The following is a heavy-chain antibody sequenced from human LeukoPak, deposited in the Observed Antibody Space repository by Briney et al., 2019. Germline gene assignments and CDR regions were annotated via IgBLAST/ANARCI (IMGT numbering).Heavy chain of an antibody. J-gene: IGHJ4*02. CDR1: GFTFSNYA. CDR3: AKDQYTDSSAASDY. CDR2: VSVNGYST. D-gene: IGHD6-6*01. V-gene: IGHV3-23*01. Sequence: GGSLRLSCAASGFTFSNYAMRWVRQAPGKGLEWVSTVSVNGYSTDYADSVKGRFTISRDNSKNTVYLQMNSLRAEDSAVYYCAKDQYTDSSAASDYWGQGILVTVSS.